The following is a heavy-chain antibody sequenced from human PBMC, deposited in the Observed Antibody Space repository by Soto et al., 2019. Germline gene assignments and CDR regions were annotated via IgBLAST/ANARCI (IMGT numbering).Heavy chain of an antibody. CDR3: ARDLQQWLVY. Sequence: SETLSLTCTVSGYSISSGYYWGWIRQPPGKGLEWIGSIYHSGSTYYNPSLKSRVTISVDTSKNQFSLKLSSVTAADTAVYYCARDLQQWLVYWGQGTLVTVSS. CDR2: IYHSGST. CDR1: GYSISSGYY. V-gene: IGHV4-38-2*02. D-gene: IGHD6-19*01. J-gene: IGHJ4*02.